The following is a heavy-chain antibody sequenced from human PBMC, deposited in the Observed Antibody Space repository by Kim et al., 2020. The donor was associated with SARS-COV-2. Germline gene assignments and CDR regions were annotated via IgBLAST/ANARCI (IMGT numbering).Heavy chain of an antibody. CDR3: ARGGALLLWFGELPLDY. CDR2: ISYDGSNK. V-gene: IGHV3-30-3*01. Sequence: GGSLRLSCAASGFTFSSYAMHWVRQAPGKGLEWVAVISYDGSNKYYADSVKGRFTISRDNSKNTLYLQMNSLRAEDTAVYYCARGGALLLWFGELPLDYWGQGTLVTVSS. CDR1: GFTFSSYA. D-gene: IGHD3-10*01. J-gene: IGHJ4*02.